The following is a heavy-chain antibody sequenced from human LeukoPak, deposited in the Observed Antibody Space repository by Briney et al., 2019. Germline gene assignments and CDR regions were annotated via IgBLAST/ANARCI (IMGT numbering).Heavy chain of an antibody. Sequence: SETLSLTCSVSGGSINSGTFYWGWIRQPPGKGLEWIGSMYYDGSSYYNPSLKSRVTTSVDTSKNQFSLKLTSVTAADTAVYFCARRSDSGSDDGEDYFDYWGQGTLVTVSS. CDR3: ARRSDSGSDDGEDYFDY. V-gene: IGHV4-39*01. CDR1: GGSINSGTFY. J-gene: IGHJ4*02. CDR2: MYYDGSS. D-gene: IGHD1-26*01.